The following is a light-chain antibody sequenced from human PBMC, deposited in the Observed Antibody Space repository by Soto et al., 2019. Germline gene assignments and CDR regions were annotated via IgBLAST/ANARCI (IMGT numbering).Light chain of an antibody. CDR1: SSNLGENT. Sequence: QSALTQPPSASGTPGQRVTISCSTSSSNLGENTVNWYQHVPGTDPKLLIYSYNQRPSRVPVRFSGSMSGTSASLAIIGLQSEDEADYYCAAWDATLDGYVFGTGTKVTVL. J-gene: IGLJ1*01. CDR2: SYN. V-gene: IGLV1-44*01. CDR3: AAWDATLDGYV.